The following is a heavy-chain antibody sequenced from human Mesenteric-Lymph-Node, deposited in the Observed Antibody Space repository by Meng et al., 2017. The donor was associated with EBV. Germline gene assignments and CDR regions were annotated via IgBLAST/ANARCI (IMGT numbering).Heavy chain of an antibody. CDR3: ASHRYCSSTSCSWFDP. CDR1: GGSISSSNW. Sequence: VQLQQWGAGLLKPSGTLSLPCAVSGGSISSSNWWSWVRQPPGKGLEWIGEIYHSGSTNYNPSLKSRVTISVDKSKNQFSLKLSSVTAADTAVYYCASHRYCSSTSCSWFDPWGQGTLVTVSS. J-gene: IGHJ5*02. CDR2: IYHSGST. D-gene: IGHD2-2*01. V-gene: IGHV4-4*02.